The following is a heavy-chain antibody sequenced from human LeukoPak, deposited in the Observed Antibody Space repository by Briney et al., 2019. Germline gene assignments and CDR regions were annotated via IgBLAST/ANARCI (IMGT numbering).Heavy chain of an antibody. V-gene: IGHV5-51*01. CDR2: IYPGDSDT. D-gene: IGHD3-22*01. Sequence: GESLRISCKGSGYSFTSYWIGWVRQMPGKGLEWMGIIYPGDSDTRYSPSFQGQVTISVDKSINTTYLQWSSLKASDTAMYYCARQLNYYDSSSAFDIWGQGTMVTVSS. J-gene: IGHJ3*02. CDR1: GYSFTSYW. CDR3: ARQLNYYDSSSAFDI.